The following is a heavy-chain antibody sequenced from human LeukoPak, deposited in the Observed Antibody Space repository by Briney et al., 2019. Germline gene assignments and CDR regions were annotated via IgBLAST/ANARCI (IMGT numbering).Heavy chain of an antibody. CDR2: ISYDGSNK. CDR3: AKDQIGYGGVESGMDV. J-gene: IGHJ6*04. V-gene: IGHV3-30*18. D-gene: IGHD4-23*01. Sequence: GGSLRLSCAASGFTFSNYGMHWVRQAPGKGLEWVAVISYDGSNKYYADSVKGRFTISRDNSKNTLYLQMNSLRAEDTAVYYCAKDQIGYGGVESGMDVWGKGTTVTVSS. CDR1: GFTFSNYG.